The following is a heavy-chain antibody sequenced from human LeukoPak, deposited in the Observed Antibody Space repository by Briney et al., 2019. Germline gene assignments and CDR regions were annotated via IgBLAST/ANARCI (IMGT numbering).Heavy chain of an antibody. V-gene: IGHV3-30*02. J-gene: IGHJ4*02. Sequence: GGSLRLSCAASGFTFSVHGLHWVRQAPGKGLEWVAFIRNDGSEVYYADSVKGRFTISRDNSNNTLYQQIASLTAEDTAVYFCAKDSSVTGDIYYFDYWGQGTLVTVSS. CDR3: AKDSSVTGDIYYFDY. CDR1: GFTFSVHG. CDR2: IRNDGSEV. D-gene: IGHD7-27*01.